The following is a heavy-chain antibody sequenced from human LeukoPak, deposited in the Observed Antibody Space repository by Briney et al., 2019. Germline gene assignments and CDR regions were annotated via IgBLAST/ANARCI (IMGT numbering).Heavy chain of an antibody. CDR2: ISSSGSTI. V-gene: IGHV3-48*03. J-gene: IGHJ4*02. Sequence: GGSLRLSCAASGFTFSSYEMNWVRQAPGKGLEWVSYISSSGSTIYYADSAKGRFTISRDNAKNSLYLQMNSLRAEDTAVYYCARPDSTTGYWGQGTLVTVSS. CDR3: ARPDSTTGY. CDR1: GFTFSSYE. D-gene: IGHD2-2*01.